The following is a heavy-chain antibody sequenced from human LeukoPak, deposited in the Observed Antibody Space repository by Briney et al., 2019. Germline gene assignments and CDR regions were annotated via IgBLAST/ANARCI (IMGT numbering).Heavy chain of an antibody. CDR3: ASEIAAAGFRDGLDY. CDR2: INPNSGGT. CDR1: GYTFTGYY. Sequence: AASVKVSCKASGYTFTGYYMHWVRQAPGQGLEWMGWINPNSGGTNYAQKFQGRVTMTRDTSISTAYMELSRLRSDDTAVYYCASEIAAAGFRDGLDYWGQGTLVTVSS. D-gene: IGHD6-13*01. V-gene: IGHV1-2*02. J-gene: IGHJ4*02.